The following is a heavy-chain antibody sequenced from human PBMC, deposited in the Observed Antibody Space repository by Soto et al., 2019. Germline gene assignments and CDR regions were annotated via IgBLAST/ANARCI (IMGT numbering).Heavy chain of an antibody. J-gene: IGHJ4*02. CDR2: IIPIFGTA. V-gene: IGHV1-69*01. CDR3: ARDGGRHSGGIDY. D-gene: IGHD1-26*01. CDR1: GGTFSSYS. Sequence: QVQLVQSGAEVKKPGSSVKVSCKASGGTFSSYSINWVLQAPGQGLEWMGDIIPIFGTANYAQKFQGRVTITADESTSTAYMELSSLRSEDTAVYYCARDGGRHSGGIDYWGQGTLVAVSS.